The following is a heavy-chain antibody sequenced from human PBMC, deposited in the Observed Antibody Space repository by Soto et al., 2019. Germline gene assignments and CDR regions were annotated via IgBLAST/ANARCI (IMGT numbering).Heavy chain of an antibody. Sequence: GSLRLSCAASGFTFSSYWMHWVRQVPGKGLVWVSRINTDGSSTTYADSVKGRFTISRDNAKNTLYLQMNSLRAEDTAVYYCVKAAARGDYWCQGTLVTVSS. CDR2: INTDGSST. V-gene: IGHV3-74*03. CDR1: GFTFSSYW. J-gene: IGHJ4*02. D-gene: IGHD3-10*01. CDR3: VKAAARGDY.